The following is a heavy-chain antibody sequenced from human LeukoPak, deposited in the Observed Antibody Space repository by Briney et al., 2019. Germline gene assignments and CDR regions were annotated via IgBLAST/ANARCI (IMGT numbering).Heavy chain of an antibody. D-gene: IGHD3-10*01. CDR3: ARARITMVRGVTFDY. CDR2: IYYSGST. Sequence: PSETLSLTCTVSGGSISTYYWSWIRQPPGKGLEWIGYIYYSGSTNYNPSLKSRVTISVDTSKNQFSLKLSSVTAADTAVYYCARARITMVRGVTFDYWGQGTLVTVSS. V-gene: IGHV4-59*01. CDR1: GGSISTYY. J-gene: IGHJ4*02.